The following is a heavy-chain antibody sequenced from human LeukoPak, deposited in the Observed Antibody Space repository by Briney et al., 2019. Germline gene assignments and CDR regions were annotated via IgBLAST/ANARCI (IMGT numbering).Heavy chain of an antibody. CDR1: GFTFSSYA. CDR3: AKAFHDYNGREAFDI. V-gene: IGHV3-23*01. D-gene: IGHD5-24*01. CDR2: ISGSGGST. J-gene: IGHJ3*02. Sequence: GGSLRLSCAASGFTFSSYAMSWVRQAPGKGLEWVSAISGSGGSTYYADSVKGRFTISRGNSKNTLYLQMNSLRAEDTAVYYCAKAFHDYNGREAFDIWGQGTMVTVSS.